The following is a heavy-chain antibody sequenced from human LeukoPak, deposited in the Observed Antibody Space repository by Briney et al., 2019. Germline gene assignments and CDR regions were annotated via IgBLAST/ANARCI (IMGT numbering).Heavy chain of an antibody. Sequence: GGSLRLSCAASGFTFSSYPMHWVRQAPGKGLEWVAVISYEGSEKHYADPVKGRFTISRDNSKNTLYLQMNSLRAEDTAVYYCAREGSSGYYPSWGQGILVTVSS. CDR3: AREGSSGYYPS. CDR2: ISYEGSEK. J-gene: IGHJ4*02. V-gene: IGHV3-30-3*01. D-gene: IGHD3-22*01. CDR1: GFTFSSYP.